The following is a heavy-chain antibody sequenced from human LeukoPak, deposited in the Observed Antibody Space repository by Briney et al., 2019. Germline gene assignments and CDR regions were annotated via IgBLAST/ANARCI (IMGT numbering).Heavy chain of an antibody. CDR2: ISSSGSNI. CDR1: GFTFSDYY. D-gene: IGHD2-2*01. CDR3: ARDGSSTSSNFDY. J-gene: IGHJ4*02. V-gene: IGHV3-11*04. Sequence: GRSLRLSCAASGFTFSDYYMSWIRQAPGKGLEWVSYISSSGSNIYYADSVKGRFTISRDNAKNSLYLQMNSLRAEDTAVYYCARDGSSTSSNFDYWGQGTLVTVSS.